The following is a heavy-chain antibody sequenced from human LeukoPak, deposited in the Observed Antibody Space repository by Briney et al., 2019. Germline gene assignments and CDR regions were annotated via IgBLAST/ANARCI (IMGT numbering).Heavy chain of an antibody. CDR2: ISSNGSST. J-gene: IGHJ4*02. Sequence: GGSLRLSCSASGFTFSSYSMHWVRQAPGKGLEYVSAISSNGSSTYYAVCVKGRFTSSRDNSKNTLYLQMSSLRADDTAVYYCVKAATYCGGDCKIQAGVYWGQGTLVTVSS. D-gene: IGHD2-21*02. V-gene: IGHV3-64D*06. CDR1: GFTFSSYS. CDR3: VKAATYCGGDCKIQAGVY.